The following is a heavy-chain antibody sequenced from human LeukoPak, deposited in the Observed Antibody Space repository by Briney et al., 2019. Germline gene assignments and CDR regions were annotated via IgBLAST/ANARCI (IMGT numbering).Heavy chain of an antibody. J-gene: IGHJ6*02. Sequence: PSETLSLTCAVSGGSISSGGYSWSWIRQPPGKGLEWIGYIYHSGSTYYNPSFKSRVTISVDRSKNQFSLKLSSVTAADTAVYYCARVIQRYDYVWGSYRYGMDVWGQGTTVTVSS. V-gene: IGHV4-30-2*01. D-gene: IGHD3-16*02. CDR2: IYHSGST. CDR1: GGSISSGGYS. CDR3: ARVIQRYDYVWGSYRYGMDV.